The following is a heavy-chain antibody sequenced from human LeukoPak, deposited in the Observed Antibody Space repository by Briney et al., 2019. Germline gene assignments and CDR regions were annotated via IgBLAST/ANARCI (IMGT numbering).Heavy chain of an antibody. D-gene: IGHD2-15*01. CDR2: VYFSGTT. J-gene: IGHJ6*03. V-gene: IGHV4-59*04. CDR1: GGSISSYY. CDR3: ARQSGSANVYYYYYYMDV. Sequence: PSETLSLTCTVYGGSISSYYWSWIRQPPGKGLEWIGNVYFSGTTSYNPSLRSRVTISVDTSKNQFSLKVNSVTAADTAVYYCARQSGSANVYYYYYYMDVWGKGTTVTVSS.